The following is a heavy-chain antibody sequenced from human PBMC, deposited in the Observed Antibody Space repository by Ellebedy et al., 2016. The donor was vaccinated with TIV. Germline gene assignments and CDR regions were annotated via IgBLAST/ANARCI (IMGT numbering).Heavy chain of an antibody. Sequence: PGGSLRLSCAASGFSFRNYWMGWVRQAPGKGLEWVANIYQDGSEKYYVDSVEGRFTISRDNAKNSLYLEMKSLRAEDTAVYYCARRGSYGDYAVQVNNWFDAWGQGTPVIVSP. J-gene: IGHJ5*02. V-gene: IGHV3-7*01. D-gene: IGHD4-17*01. CDR2: IYQDGSEK. CDR1: GFSFRNYW. CDR3: ARRGSYGDYAVQVNNWFDA.